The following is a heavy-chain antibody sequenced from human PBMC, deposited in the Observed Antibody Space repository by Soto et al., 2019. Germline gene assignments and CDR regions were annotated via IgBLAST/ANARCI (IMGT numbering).Heavy chain of an antibody. D-gene: IGHD3-16*01. CDR1: GFSFTSYW. V-gene: IGHV3-7*04. J-gene: IGHJ4*02. CDR2: INEDGSEK. CDR3: VTDYDAKGWGTY. Sequence: EVQLVESGGGLVQPGGSLRLSCAASGFSFTSYWMDWVRQAPGKGLEWVAMINEDGSEKYYVDSVKGRFTISRDNAKNSLYLEMDRLRADDTAVYYCVTDYDAKGWGTYWGQGSLVTVSS.